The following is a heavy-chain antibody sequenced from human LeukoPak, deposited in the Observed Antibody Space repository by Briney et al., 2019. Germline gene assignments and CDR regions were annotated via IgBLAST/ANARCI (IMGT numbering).Heavy chain of an antibody. D-gene: IGHD4-17*01. CDR1: GGSFSGYY. V-gene: IGHV4-34*01. CDR3: ARYPRNDYGDLLFDY. CDR2: INHRGST. J-gene: IGHJ4*02. Sequence: SETLSLTCAVYGGSFSGYYWTWIRQPPGKGLEWIGEINHRGSTNYNPSLKSRVTISVDTSKNQFSLKLSSVTAADTAVYYCARYPRNDYGDLLFDYWGQGTLVTVSS.